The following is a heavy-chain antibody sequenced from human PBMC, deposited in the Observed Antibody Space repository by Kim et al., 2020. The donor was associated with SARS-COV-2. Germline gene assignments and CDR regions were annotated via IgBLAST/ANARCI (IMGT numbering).Heavy chain of an antibody. D-gene: IGHD2-8*01. CDR1: GGTFSSYA. J-gene: IGHJ4*02. V-gene: IGHV1-69*13. CDR3: ARDYNGGISLTY. Sequence: SVKVSCKASGGTFSSYAISWVRQAPGQGLEWMGGMIPIFGSANYAQKFQGRVTITADESTSTAYMELSSLRSEDTAVYYCARDYNGGISLTYWGQGTLVTVST. CDR2: MIPIFGSA.